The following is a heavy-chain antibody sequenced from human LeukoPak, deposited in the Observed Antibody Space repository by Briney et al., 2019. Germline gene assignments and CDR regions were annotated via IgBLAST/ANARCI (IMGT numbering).Heavy chain of an antibody. CDR1: GFTFSSYW. D-gene: IGHD4-17*01. Sequence: QPGGSLRLSCAASGFTFSSYWMHWVRQAPGKGLVWVSRINSDGSSTSYADSVKGRFTISRGNAKNTLYLQMNSLRAEDTAVYYCAREAYGDYFLNAFDIWGQGTMVTVSS. CDR3: AREAYGDYFLNAFDI. V-gene: IGHV3-74*01. CDR2: INSDGSST. J-gene: IGHJ3*02.